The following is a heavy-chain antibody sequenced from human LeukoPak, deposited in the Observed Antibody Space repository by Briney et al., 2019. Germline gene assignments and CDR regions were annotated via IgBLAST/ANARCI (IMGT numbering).Heavy chain of an antibody. CDR1: GFTISSYG. CDR3: AKDQGTLTAMSYYGMDV. D-gene: IGHD2-2*01. V-gene: IGHV3-30*02. Sequence: GVSLRLCCAASGFTISSYGMHWVRQAPGKGLEWVAFIRYDGSNKYYADSVKGRFTISRDNSKNTLYLQMNSLRAEDTAVYYCAKDQGTLTAMSYYGMDVWGQGTTVTVSS. CDR2: IRYDGSNK. J-gene: IGHJ6*02.